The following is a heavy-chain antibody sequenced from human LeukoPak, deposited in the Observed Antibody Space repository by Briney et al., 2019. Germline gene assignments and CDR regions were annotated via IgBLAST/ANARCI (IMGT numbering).Heavy chain of an antibody. Sequence: ASVKVSCKASGYTFTVYYMHWVRQAPGQGLEWMGWINPNSGGTNYAQKFQGRVTMTRDTSISTAYMELSRLRSDDTAVYYCARARGYSGYVLPFDYWGQGTLVTVSS. V-gene: IGHV1-2*02. D-gene: IGHD5-12*01. CDR2: INPNSGGT. J-gene: IGHJ4*02. CDR1: GYTFTVYY. CDR3: ARARGYSGYVLPFDY.